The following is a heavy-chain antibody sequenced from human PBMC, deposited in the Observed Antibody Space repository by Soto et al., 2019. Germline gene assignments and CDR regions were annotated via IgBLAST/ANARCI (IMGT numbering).Heavy chain of an antibody. CDR3: ARDLDYYDSSGYGNWFDP. J-gene: IGHJ5*02. CDR2: ISYDGSNK. D-gene: IGHD3-22*01. V-gene: IGHV3-30-3*01. Sequence: GGSLRLSCAASGFTFSSYAMHWVRQAPGKGLEWVAVISYDGSNKYYADSVKGRFTISRDSSKNTLYLQMNSLRAEDTAVYYCARDLDYYDSSGYGNWFDPWGQGT. CDR1: GFTFSSYA.